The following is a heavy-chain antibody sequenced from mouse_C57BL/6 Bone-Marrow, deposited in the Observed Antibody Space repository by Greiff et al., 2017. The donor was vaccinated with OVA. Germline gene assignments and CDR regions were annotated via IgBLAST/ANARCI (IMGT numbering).Heavy chain of an antibody. CDR1: GYAFTNYL. J-gene: IGHJ1*03. D-gene: IGHD2-4*01. V-gene: IGHV1-54*01. CDR2: INPGSGGT. Sequence: VQLQQSGAELVRPGTSVKVSCKASGYAFTNYLIEWVKQRPGQGLEWIGVINPGSGGTNHNEKFKGKATLTADKSSSTAYMQLSSLTSEDSAVYFCARSFYDYPWYFDVWGTGTTVTVSS. CDR3: ARSFYDYPWYFDV.